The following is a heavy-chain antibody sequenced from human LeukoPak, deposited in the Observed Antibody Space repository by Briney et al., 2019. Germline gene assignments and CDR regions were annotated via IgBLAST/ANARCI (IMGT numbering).Heavy chain of an antibody. CDR2: IYYSGST. Sequence: PSETLSLTCTVSGGSISSYYWTWIRQPPEKGLEWIGYIYYSGSTNYNPSLKSRVTISVDTSKNQFSLKLSSVTAADTAVYYCARYNSSNWYVVDYWGQGTLVTVSS. J-gene: IGHJ4*02. CDR1: GGSISSYY. V-gene: IGHV4-59*01. CDR3: ARYNSSNWYVVDY. D-gene: IGHD6-13*01.